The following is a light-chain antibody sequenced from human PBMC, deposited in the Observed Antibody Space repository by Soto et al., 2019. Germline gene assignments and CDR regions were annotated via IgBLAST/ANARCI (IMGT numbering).Light chain of an antibody. J-gene: IGKJ5*01. V-gene: IGKV3-11*01. CDR3: QQRTDGPMT. CDR2: GAS. Sequence: EIVLTQSPATLSLSPGERATLSCRASQSVSRYLAWYQQRPGQAPRLLIYGASNRATGIPARFSGSGSGTDFTLTISSLEAEDFAVYYCQQRTDGPMTFGQGTRLEIK. CDR1: QSVSRY.